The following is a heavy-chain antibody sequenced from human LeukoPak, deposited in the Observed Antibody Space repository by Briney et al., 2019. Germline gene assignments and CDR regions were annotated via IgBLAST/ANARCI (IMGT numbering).Heavy chain of an antibody. CDR3: AKACSGGSCYGAFDI. D-gene: IGHD2-15*01. V-gene: IGHV3-30*18. Sequence: GGSLRLSCAASGFTFSSYGMHWVRQAPGKGLEWVAVISYDGSNKYYADSVKGRFTISRDNSKNTLYLQMNSLRAEDTAVYYCAKACSGGSCYGAFDIWGQGTMVTVSS. CDR1: GFTFSSYG. CDR2: ISYDGSNK. J-gene: IGHJ3*02.